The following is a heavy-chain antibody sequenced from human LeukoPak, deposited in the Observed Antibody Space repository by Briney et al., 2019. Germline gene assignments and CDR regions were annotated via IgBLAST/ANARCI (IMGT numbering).Heavy chain of an antibody. Sequence: ASVKVSCKASGYTFTGYYMHWVRQAPGQGLEWMGWINPNSGGTNYAQKFQGRVTMTRDTSISTAYMELSRLRSDDTAVYYCARAYTSSYYYYYMDVWGKGTTVTISS. CDR3: ARAYTSSYYYYYMDV. D-gene: IGHD3-16*01. J-gene: IGHJ6*03. CDR1: GYTFTGYY. V-gene: IGHV1-2*02. CDR2: INPNSGGT.